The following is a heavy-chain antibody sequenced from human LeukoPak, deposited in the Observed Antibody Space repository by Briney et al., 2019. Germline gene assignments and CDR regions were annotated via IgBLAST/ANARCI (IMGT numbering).Heavy chain of an antibody. CDR3: ARGLLRYFDWLYRPFDY. CDR1: GGSFSGYY. J-gene: IGHJ4*02. Sequence: SETLSLTCAVYGGSFSGYYWSWIRQPPGKGLEWIGEINHSGSTNYNPSLKSRVTISVDTSKNQFSLKLSSVTAADTAAYYCARGLLRYFDWLYRPFDYWGQGTLVTVSS. CDR2: INHSGST. V-gene: IGHV4-34*01. D-gene: IGHD3-9*01.